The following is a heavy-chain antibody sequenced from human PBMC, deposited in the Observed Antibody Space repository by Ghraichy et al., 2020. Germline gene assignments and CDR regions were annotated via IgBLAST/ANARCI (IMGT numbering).Heavy chain of an antibody. CDR3: ARRGTMVQGVMNTYVGYMDV. CDR1: GGSFSGYY. J-gene: IGHJ6*03. CDR2: INHSGST. Sequence: SETLSLTCAVYGGSFSGYYWSWIRQPPGKGLEWIGEINHSGSTNYNPSLKSRVTISVDTSKNQFSLKLSSVTAADTAVYYCARRGTMVQGVMNTYVGYMDVWGKGTTVTVSS. V-gene: IGHV4-34*01. D-gene: IGHD3-10*01.